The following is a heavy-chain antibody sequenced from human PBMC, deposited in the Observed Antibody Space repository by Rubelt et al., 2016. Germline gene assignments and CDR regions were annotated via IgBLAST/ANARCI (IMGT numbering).Heavy chain of an antibody. J-gene: IGHJ4*02. D-gene: IGHD1-1*01. Sequence: QVQLVQSGAEVKKPGASVKVSCKASGYTFTSYPMHWLRQAPGQRLEWMGWINAGNGNTKYSQKFQGRVTITMDTSASTAYMELSSLRSEDTAVYYCAKVVGTISFFDSWGQGTLVSVSS. V-gene: IGHV1-3*01. CDR1: GYTFTSYP. CDR3: AKVVGTISFFDS. CDR2: INAGNGNT.